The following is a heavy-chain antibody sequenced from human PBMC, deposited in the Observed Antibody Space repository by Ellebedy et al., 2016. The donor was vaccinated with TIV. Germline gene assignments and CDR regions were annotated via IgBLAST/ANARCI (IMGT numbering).Heavy chain of an antibody. V-gene: IGHV3-53*01. CDR2: LYSGGSA. Sequence: GESLKISCAASAFTVYSNYMTWVRQAPGKGLEWVSVLYSGGSAYYADSVKGRFTISRDNSKNTLFLQMNSLRAEDTAVYYCARDRAPIFDWVGSLDQWGQGTLVTVSS. J-gene: IGHJ4*02. CDR1: AFTVYSNY. CDR3: ARDRAPIFDWVGSLDQ. D-gene: IGHD3-9*01.